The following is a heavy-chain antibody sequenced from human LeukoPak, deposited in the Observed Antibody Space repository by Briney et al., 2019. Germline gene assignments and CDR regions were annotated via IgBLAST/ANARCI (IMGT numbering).Heavy chain of an antibody. Sequence: GGSLRLSCAASGFTFSSYAMSWVRQAPGKGLEWVSAISGSGGSTYYADSVKGRFTISRDNAKNSLYLQMNSLRAEDTAVYYCAREEARGSYYHYWGQGTLVTVSS. J-gene: IGHJ4*02. V-gene: IGHV3-23*01. CDR2: ISGSGGST. CDR1: GFTFSSYA. D-gene: IGHD1-26*01. CDR3: AREEARGSYYHY.